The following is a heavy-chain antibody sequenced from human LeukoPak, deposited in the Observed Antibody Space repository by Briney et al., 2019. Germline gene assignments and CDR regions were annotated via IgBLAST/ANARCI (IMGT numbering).Heavy chain of an antibody. V-gene: IGHV3-23*01. D-gene: IGHD2-21*01. J-gene: IGHJ6*03. Sequence: GGSLRLXCAASGFTFSSYAMSWVRLAPGKGLESVSAISGSGGSTYYADSVKGRFTISRDNSKNTLYLQMNSLRAEDTAVYYCAKVAYCGGDCYHSYYYYYYMDVWGKGTTVTVSS. CDR1: GFTFSSYA. CDR2: ISGSGGST. CDR3: AKVAYCGGDCYHSYYYYYYMDV.